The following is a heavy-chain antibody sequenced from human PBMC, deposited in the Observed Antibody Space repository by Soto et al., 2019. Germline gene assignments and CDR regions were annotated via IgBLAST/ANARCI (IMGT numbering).Heavy chain of an antibody. Sequence: QVQLVQSGAAVKEPGDSVRVSCEASGYTFTAYYIHWVRQAPGQGLEWMGWINPKFGDTTYAQDFQGRLTLTRDMSISTVYMDLSRLTSDDTAIYYCARNMDYYYGPGSGNGHGVWGQGTTVNVFS. CDR1: GYTFTAYY. V-gene: IGHV1-2*02. CDR2: INPKFGDT. CDR3: ARNMDYYYGPGSGNGHGV. D-gene: IGHD3-10*01. J-gene: IGHJ6*02.